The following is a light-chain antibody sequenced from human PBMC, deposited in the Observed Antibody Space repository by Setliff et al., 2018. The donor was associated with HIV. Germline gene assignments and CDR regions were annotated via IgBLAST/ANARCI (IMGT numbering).Light chain of an antibody. J-gene: IGLJ1*01. CDR2: EVN. CDR1: SSDVGDYNY. CDR3: SSYTSSSTYV. Sequence: QSVLTQPASVSGSPGQSITIPCTGISSDVGDYNYVSWYQQHPGKVPKLMIYEVNNRPSGVSNRFSGSKSGNTASLTISGLQPEDEADYYCSSYTSSSTYVFGAGTKVTVL. V-gene: IGLV2-14*01.